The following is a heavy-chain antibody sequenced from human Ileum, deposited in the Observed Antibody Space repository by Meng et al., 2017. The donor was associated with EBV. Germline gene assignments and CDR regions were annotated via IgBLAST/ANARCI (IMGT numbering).Heavy chain of an antibody. Sequence: QSTWKEPGSTLLRPTQTLTLTCTFSGFSLSTSGVGVGWSRQPPGKALELLALIYCADDKRYSPSLKSRLTITKDTSKNQVVLTMTNMDPVDTATYYCAHESSGTYFDYWGQGTLVTVSS. D-gene: IGHD3-22*01. V-gene: IGHV2-5*02. CDR2: IYCADDK. J-gene: IGHJ4*02. CDR1: GFSLSTSGVG. CDR3: AHESSGTYFDY.